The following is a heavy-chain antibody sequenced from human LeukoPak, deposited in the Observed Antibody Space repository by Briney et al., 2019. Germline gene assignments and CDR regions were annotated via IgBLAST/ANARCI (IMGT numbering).Heavy chain of an antibody. CDR1: GYSFTSYW. Sequence: GESLKISCKGSGYSFTSYWIGWVRQMPGKGLEWMGIIYPGDSDTRYSPAFQGPVTISADKSISTAYLQWSSLKASDTAMYYCACLDTAMVTILFDYWGQGTLVTVSS. D-gene: IGHD5-18*01. CDR3: ACLDTAMVTILFDY. J-gene: IGHJ4*02. V-gene: IGHV5-51*01. CDR2: IYPGDSDT.